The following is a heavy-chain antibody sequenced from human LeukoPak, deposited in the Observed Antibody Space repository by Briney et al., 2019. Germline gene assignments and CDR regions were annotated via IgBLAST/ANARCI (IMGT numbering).Heavy chain of an antibody. J-gene: IGHJ4*02. V-gene: IGHV1-69*13. CDR1: GGTFSSYA. CDR2: IIPIFGTA. Sequence: ASVKVSCKASGGTFSSYAISWVRQAPGQGLEWMGGIIPIFGTANYAQRFQGRVTITADESTSTAYMELSRLRSEDTAVYYCASHSSSWYNQWVTFDYWGQGTLVTVSS. D-gene: IGHD6-13*01. CDR3: ASHSSSWYNQWVTFDY.